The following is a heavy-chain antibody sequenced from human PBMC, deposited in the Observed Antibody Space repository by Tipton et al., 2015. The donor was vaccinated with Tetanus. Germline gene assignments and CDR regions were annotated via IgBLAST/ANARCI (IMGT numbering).Heavy chain of an antibody. Sequence: TLSLTCTVSGGSISSTSYYWAWIRQPPGKGLEWIGYIYSPGTTSYAPSLRGRATISFDSVKNHFSLSLSSVTAADTAMYYCARDGGNYFYYGMNVWGQGAAVTVSS. CDR1: GGSISSTSYY. CDR3: ARDGGNYFYYGMNV. CDR2: IYSPGTT. J-gene: IGHJ6*02. V-gene: IGHV4-31*03.